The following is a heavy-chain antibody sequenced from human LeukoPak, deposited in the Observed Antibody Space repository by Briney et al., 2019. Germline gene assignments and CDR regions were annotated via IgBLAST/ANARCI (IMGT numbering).Heavy chain of an antibody. D-gene: IGHD5-18*01. Sequence: GGSLRLSCAASGFTFSSYAMNWVRQAPGKGLEWVSFISDSGGSTYYADSVKGRFTISRDNSKNTLYLQMNSLRDEDTAVYYCAKGRYTYTDWGQGTLVTVSS. CDR1: GFTFSSYA. V-gene: IGHV3-23*01. CDR3: AKGRYTYTD. CDR2: ISDSGGST. J-gene: IGHJ4*02.